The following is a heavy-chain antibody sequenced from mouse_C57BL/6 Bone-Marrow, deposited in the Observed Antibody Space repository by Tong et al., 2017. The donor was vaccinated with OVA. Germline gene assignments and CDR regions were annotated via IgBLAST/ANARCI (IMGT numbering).Heavy chain of an antibody. CDR2: IYPFNGGT. Sequence: EVQLQESGPELVKSGTSVKISCKASGYTFTDYNMHCVKQSHGKSLEWIGYIYPFNGGTDYNQKFKSKATMTVDKSASTEYMELRNLTSEDSAVYYCAREDGNYFDYWGKGTTLTVSS. CDR3: AREDGNYFDY. CDR1: GYTFTDYN. J-gene: IGHJ2*01. D-gene: IGHD2-1*01. V-gene: IGHV1S29*02.